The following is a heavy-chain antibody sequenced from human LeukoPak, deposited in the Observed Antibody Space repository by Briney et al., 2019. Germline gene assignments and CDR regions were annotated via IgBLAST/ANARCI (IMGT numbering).Heavy chain of an antibody. CDR3: ARGYSGWYRRNWFDP. D-gene: IGHD6-19*01. CDR1: GGSLYGYS. J-gene: IGHJ5*02. Sequence: SETLSLTCAVYGGSLYGYSWSWIRQPPGKGLEWIGETNDSGGTNYNPSLKSRVSISIDTSRNQFSLKLSSVTAADTAVYYCARGYSGWYRRNWFDPWGQGTLVTVSS. CDR2: TNDSGGT. V-gene: IGHV4-34*01.